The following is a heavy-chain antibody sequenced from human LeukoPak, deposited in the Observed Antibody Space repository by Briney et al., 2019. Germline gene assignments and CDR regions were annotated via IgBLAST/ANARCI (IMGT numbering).Heavy chain of an antibody. J-gene: IGHJ4*02. Sequence: GGSLRLSCAASGFTFSDYYMSWIRQAPGKGLEWVSYISSTGSTIYYSDSLKGRFTISRDNAKNSLYLQMNSLRAEDTAVYYCARVREMATIALFFGHFDYWGQGTLVTVSS. CDR2: ISSTGSTI. CDR1: GFTFSDYY. D-gene: IGHD5-24*01. CDR3: ARVREMATIALFFGHFDY. V-gene: IGHV3-11*04.